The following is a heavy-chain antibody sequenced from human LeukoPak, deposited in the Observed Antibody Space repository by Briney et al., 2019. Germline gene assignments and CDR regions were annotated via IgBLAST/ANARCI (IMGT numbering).Heavy chain of an antibody. CDR1: GFTFSSYE. J-gene: IGHJ6*02. CDR2: IYYSGST. CDR3: ARHKDPGSYYYYYGMDV. Sequence: RSGGSLRLSCAAFGFTFSSYEMNWVRQPPGKGLEWIGSIYYSGSTYFNPSLKSRVTISVDTSKNQFSLKLSSVTAADTAVYYCARHKDPGSYYYYYGMDVWGQGTTVTVSS. V-gene: IGHV4-39*01.